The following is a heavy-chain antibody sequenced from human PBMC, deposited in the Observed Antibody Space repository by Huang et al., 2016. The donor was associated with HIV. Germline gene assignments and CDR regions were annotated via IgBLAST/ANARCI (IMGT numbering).Heavy chain of an antibody. CDR3: ARDRDYYDSSGYYGFDY. J-gene: IGHJ4*02. Sequence: QVQLVESGGGVVQPGRSLRLSCEASGFPFSSYAMHWVRQAPGGGREWESMKYKNGSNEYYAEAVRCRLTISRDTAKTTLYLQMNSRRAEDTAVYYCARDRDYYDSSGYYGFDYWGQGTLVTVSS. CDR2: KYKNGSNE. V-gene: IGHV3-30-3*01. CDR1: GFPFSSYA. D-gene: IGHD3-22*01.